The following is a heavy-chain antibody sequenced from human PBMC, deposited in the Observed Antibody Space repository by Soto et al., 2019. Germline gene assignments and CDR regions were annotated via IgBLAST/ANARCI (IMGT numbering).Heavy chain of an antibody. CDR3: TRPWNWISLRS. J-gene: IGHJ5*02. CDR1: GGSISSDY. Sequence: SENLSLTCTVSGGSISSDYWSWIRQPPGKGLEWIGFIYYSGSINYNPSFESRVAISVDTSKNQFSLNLTSVTAADTAVYYCTRPWNWISLRSWGEAPLVTVS. CDR2: IYYSGSI. D-gene: IGHD2-2*03. V-gene: IGHV4-59*08.